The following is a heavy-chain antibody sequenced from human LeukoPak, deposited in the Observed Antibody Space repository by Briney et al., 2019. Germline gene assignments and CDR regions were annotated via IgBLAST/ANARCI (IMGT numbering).Heavy chain of an antibody. J-gene: IGHJ4*02. CDR2: INHSGST. V-gene: IGHV4-34*01. D-gene: IGHD2-2*01. CDR1: GGSISSYY. Sequence: PSETLSLTCTVSGGSISSYYWSWIRQPPGKGLEWIGEINHSGSTNYNPSLKSRVTISVDTSKNQFSLKLSSVTAADTAVYYCARIVPATAIGRPYYFDYWGQGTLVTVSS. CDR3: ARIVPATAIGRPYYFDY.